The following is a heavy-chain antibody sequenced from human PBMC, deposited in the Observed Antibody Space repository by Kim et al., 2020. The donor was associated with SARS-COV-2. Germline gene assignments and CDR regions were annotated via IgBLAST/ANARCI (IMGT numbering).Heavy chain of an antibody. Sequence: PSLRSRVTISVDTSKNQFSLRLSSVTAADTAVYYCARRLIGVPATTPYLDYWGQGTLVAVSS. J-gene: IGHJ4*02. CDR3: ARRLIGVPATTPYLDY. D-gene: IGHD2-2*01. V-gene: IGHV4-39*01.